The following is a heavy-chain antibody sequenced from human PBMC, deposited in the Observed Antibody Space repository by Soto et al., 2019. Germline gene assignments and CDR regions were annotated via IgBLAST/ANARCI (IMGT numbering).Heavy chain of an antibody. V-gene: IGHV3-21*01. CDR2: ISSSSSYI. D-gene: IGHD3-10*01. CDR3: AIFRPMVREASLSWFDP. Sequence: EVQLVESGGGLAKPGGSLRLSCAASGFTFSSYSRNWVRQAPGKGLQRVSSISSSSSYIYYADSVKGRLTIPRDNAKNSLYLQMNSVSAGDTAVYYCAIFRPMVREASLSWFDPWGQGTLVTVSS. CDR1: GFTFSSYS. J-gene: IGHJ5*02.